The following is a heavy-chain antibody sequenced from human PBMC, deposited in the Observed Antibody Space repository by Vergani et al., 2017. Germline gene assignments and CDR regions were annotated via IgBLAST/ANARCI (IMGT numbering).Heavy chain of an antibody. Sequence: VQLVESGGGLVKPGGSLRLSCAASGFTFSSYGMHWVRQAPGKGLEWVAVIWYDGSNKYYADSVKGRFTISRDNSKNTLYLQMNSLRAEDTAVYYCARDGPDIVVVPAASRYYYYMDVWGKGTTVTVSS. CDR1: GFTFSSYG. V-gene: IGHV3-33*01. CDR2: IWYDGSNK. CDR3: ARDGPDIVVVPAASRYYYYMDV. J-gene: IGHJ6*03. D-gene: IGHD2-2*01.